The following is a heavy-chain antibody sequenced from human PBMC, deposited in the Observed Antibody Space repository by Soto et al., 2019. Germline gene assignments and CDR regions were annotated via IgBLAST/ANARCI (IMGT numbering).Heavy chain of an antibody. CDR2: IIPILGIP. V-gene: IGHV1-69*04. Sequence: SVKVSCKASGGTFSSYTISWVRQAPGQGLEWMGRIIPILGIPNYAQKFQGRVTITADKSTSTAYMELNSLKTEDTAVYYCAKDLSWYVGLTTRDGMDVWGQGTTVTVSS. J-gene: IGHJ6*02. CDR3: AKDLSWYVGLTTRDGMDV. D-gene: IGHD6-13*01. CDR1: GGTFSSYT.